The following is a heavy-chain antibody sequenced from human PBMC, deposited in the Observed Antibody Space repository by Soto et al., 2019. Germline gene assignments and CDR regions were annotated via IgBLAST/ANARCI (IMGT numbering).Heavy chain of an antibody. V-gene: IGHV3-30-3*01. CDR2: ISNDGTNE. CDR3: ARDRRSIEVDPRSRYFDL. Sequence: QVQLVESGGGVVQPGRSLRLSCAASGVTFSNYDMHWVRQAPGKGLEWVAVISNDGTNENYAESVKGRFTISRDNSKNTLYLQINSLRLEDTAVFYCARDRRSIEVDPRSRYFDLWGRGTLVTVSS. CDR1: GVTFSNYD. J-gene: IGHJ2*01. D-gene: IGHD6-19*01.